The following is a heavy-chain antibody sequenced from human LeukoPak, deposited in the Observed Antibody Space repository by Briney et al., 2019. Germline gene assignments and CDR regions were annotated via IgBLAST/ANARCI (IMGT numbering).Heavy chain of an antibody. J-gene: IGHJ5*02. Sequence: GGSLRLSCAASGFTFSSYAMSWVRQAPGKGLEWVSAISGSGGSTYYADSVKGRFTISSDNSKNTLYLQMNSLRAGDTAVYYCAKDAGSSWYRDWFDPWGQGTLVTVSS. CDR1: GFTFSSYA. D-gene: IGHD6-13*01. V-gene: IGHV3-23*01. CDR2: ISGSGGST. CDR3: AKDAGSSWYRDWFDP.